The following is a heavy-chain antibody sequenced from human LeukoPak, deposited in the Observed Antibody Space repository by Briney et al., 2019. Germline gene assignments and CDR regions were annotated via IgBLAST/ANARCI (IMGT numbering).Heavy chain of an antibody. CDR3: ARAYYGSGSYYEWRFDP. CDR2: IYHSGST. V-gene: IGHV4-30-2*01. J-gene: IGHJ5*02. Sequence: SETLSLTCAVSGGSISSGGYSWSWIRQPPGKGLEWIGYIYHSGSTYYNPSLKSRITISVDRSKNQFSLKLSSVTAADTAVYYCARAYYGSGSYYEWRFDPWGQGTLVTVSS. D-gene: IGHD3-10*01. CDR1: GGSISSGGYS.